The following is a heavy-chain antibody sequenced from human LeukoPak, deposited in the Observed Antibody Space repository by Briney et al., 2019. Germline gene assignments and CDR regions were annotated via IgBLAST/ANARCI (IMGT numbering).Heavy chain of an antibody. V-gene: IGHV3-53*01. CDR1: GFTVSSNY. J-gene: IGHJ4*02. Sequence: GGSLRLSFAASGFTVSSNYMSWVRPAPGKGLAWVSVIYSGGSTYYADSVKGRFTISRDNSKNTLYLQMNSLRAEDTAVYYCAKGLAAAGTVRFDYWGQGTLVTVSS. CDR3: AKGLAAAGTVRFDY. CDR2: IYSGGST. D-gene: IGHD6-13*01.